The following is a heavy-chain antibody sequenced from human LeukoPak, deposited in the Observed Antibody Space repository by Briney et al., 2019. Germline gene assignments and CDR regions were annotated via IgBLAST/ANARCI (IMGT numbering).Heavy chain of an antibody. CDR3: ARGAGIHLLIYFYFYMDV. Sequence: ASVKVSCRASGYTFTDYYMHWVRQAPGQGLELMGWINPNSGGTNYAQKFQGRVTMTRDTSISTAYMELSRLRSDDTAVYYCARGAGIHLLIYFYFYMDVWGKGSTVTVSS. CDR2: INPNSGGT. D-gene: IGHD2-8*01. J-gene: IGHJ6*03. V-gene: IGHV1-2*02. CDR1: GYTFTDYY.